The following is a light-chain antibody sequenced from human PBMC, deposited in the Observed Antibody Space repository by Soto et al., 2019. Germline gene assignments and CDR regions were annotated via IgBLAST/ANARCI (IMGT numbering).Light chain of an antibody. V-gene: IGLV2-8*01. CDR1: SSDVGGYNY. CDR2: EVS. CDR3: SSYAGSNNFV. Sequence: QSALTQPPSASGSPGQSVTISCTGTSSDVGGYNYVSWYQQHPGKAPKLMIYEVSERPSGVPDRFSGSKSSNTASLTVSGLQADDEADYYCSSYAGSNNFVFGTGTKATVL. J-gene: IGLJ1*01.